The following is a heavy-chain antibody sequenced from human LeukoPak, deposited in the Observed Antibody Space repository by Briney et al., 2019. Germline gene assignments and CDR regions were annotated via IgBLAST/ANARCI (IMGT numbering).Heavy chain of an antibody. CDR2: ITSRGGSI. J-gene: IGHJ4*02. CDR1: GFSLSDYY. V-gene: IGHV3-11*04. D-gene: IGHD5-12*01. CDR3: GRDRGYGASH. Sequence: PGGSLRLSCAASGFSLSDYYTSWIRQAPGKGLEWVSYITSRGGSIFYADSLKGRFTISRDNAKNSLFLQMNSLRAEDTAVYYCGRDRGYGASHWGQGTLVTVSS.